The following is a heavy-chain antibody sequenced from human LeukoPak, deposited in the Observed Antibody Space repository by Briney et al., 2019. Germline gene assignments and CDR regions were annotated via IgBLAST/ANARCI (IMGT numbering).Heavy chain of an antibody. V-gene: IGHV4-31*03. CDR1: GGSISSGGYY. J-gene: IGHJ6*02. Sequence: SETLFLTCTVSGGSISSGGYYWSWIRQHPGKGLEWIGYIYYSGSTYYNPSLKSRVTISVDTSKNQFSLKLSCVTAADTAVYYFARDGMSSGWYGGYYYYGMDVWGQGTTVTVSS. CDR3: ARDGMSSGWYGGYYYYGMDV. CDR2: IYYSGST. D-gene: IGHD6-19*01.